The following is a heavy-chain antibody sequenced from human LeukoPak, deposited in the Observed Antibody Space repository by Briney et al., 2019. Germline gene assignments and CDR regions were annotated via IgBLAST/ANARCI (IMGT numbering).Heavy chain of an antibody. Sequence: ASVKVSCTASGYTFTDYYMHWVRQAPGQGLEWMGWINPNDGDTNYAQKFQGRVTMTRDTSISTAHMEVSRLRSDDTAVYYCARANFLYCSSTTCLFDYWGQGTLVTASS. CDR2: INPNDGDT. J-gene: IGHJ4*02. D-gene: IGHD2-2*01. CDR1: GYTFTDYY. CDR3: ARANFLYCSSTTCLFDY. V-gene: IGHV1-2*02.